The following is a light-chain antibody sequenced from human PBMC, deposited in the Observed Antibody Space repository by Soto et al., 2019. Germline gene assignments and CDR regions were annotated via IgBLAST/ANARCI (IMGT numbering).Light chain of an antibody. CDR1: QSVSSSY. CDR3: QQYGSSPAIT. J-gene: IGKJ5*01. Sequence: EIGLTQSPGTLSLSPGERATLSCRASQSVSSSYLAWYQQKPGQAPRLLISGASSRATGIPDRFSGSGSGTDFTLTISRLEPEDFAVDYCQQYGSSPAITFGQGTRLEIK. CDR2: GAS. V-gene: IGKV3-20*01.